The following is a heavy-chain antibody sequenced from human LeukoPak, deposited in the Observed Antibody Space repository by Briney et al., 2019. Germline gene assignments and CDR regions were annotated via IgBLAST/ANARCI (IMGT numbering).Heavy chain of an antibody. V-gene: IGHV4-59*01. CDR1: GGSISSYY. Sequence: SETLSLTCTVSGGSISSYYWSWIRQPPGKGLEWIGYIYYSGSTNYNPSLKSRVTISVDTSKNQFSLKLSSVTAADTAVYYCARGIAARRPGFDYWGQGTLVTVSS. CDR2: IYYSGST. J-gene: IGHJ4*02. D-gene: IGHD6-6*01. CDR3: ARGIAARRPGFDY.